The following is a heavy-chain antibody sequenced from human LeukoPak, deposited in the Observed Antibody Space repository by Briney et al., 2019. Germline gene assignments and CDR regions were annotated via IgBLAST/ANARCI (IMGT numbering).Heavy chain of an antibody. CDR3: ARDRNVFWPYTGEYNWFDP. Sequence: ASVKVSCKASGYTFTGYYMHWVRQAPGQGLEWMGRINPNSGGTNYAQKFQGRVTMTRDTSISTAYMELNRLRSDDTAVYYCARDRNVFWPYTGEYNWFDPWGQGTLVTVSS. CDR1: GYTFTGYY. D-gene: IGHD3-16*01. J-gene: IGHJ5*02. V-gene: IGHV1-2*06. CDR2: INPNSGGT.